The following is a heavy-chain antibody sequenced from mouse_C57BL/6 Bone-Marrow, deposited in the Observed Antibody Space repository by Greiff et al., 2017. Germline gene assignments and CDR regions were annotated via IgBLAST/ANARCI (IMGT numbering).Heavy chain of an antibody. Sequence: EVQVVESEGGLVQPGSSMKLSCTASGFTFSDYYMAWVRQVPEKGLEWVANINYDGSSTYYLDSLKSRFIISRDNAKNILYLQMSSLKSEDTATYYCARAKYSFDYWGQGTTLTVSS. V-gene: IGHV5-16*01. J-gene: IGHJ2*01. CDR3: ARAKYSFDY. CDR1: GFTFSDYY. CDR2: INYDGSST.